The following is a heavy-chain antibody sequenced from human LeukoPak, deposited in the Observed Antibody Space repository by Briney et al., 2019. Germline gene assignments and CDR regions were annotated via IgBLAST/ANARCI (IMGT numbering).Heavy chain of an antibody. CDR2: ISYDGSNK. Sequence: GGSLRLSCAASGFTFSNYAMHWVRQAPGKGLEWVAVISYDGSNKYYADSVKGRFTISRDNSKNTLYLQMNSLRAEDTALYYCAKVICSSTSCPLDYWGQGTLVTVSS. CDR1: GFTFSNYA. V-gene: IGHV3-30-3*01. D-gene: IGHD2-2*01. J-gene: IGHJ4*02. CDR3: AKVICSSTSCPLDY.